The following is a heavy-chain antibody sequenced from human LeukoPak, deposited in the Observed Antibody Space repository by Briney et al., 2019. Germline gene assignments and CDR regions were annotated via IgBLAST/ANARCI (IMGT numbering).Heavy chain of an antibody. V-gene: IGHV3-23*01. Sequence: GGSLRLSCAASGFTFSSYAMSWVRQAPGKGLEWVSAISGSGGSTYYADSVKGRFTISRDNSKNTLYLQMNSLRAEDTAVYYCAKDWDDYGDYLSGRPSDDYWGQGTLVTVSS. CDR1: GFTFSSYA. D-gene: IGHD4-17*01. CDR3: AKDWDDYGDYLSGRPSDDY. CDR2: ISGSGGST. J-gene: IGHJ4*02.